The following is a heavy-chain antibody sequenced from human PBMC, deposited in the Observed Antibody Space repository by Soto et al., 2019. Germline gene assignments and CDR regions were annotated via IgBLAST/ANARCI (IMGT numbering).Heavy chain of an antibody. Sequence: GASVKVSCKASGYTFTSYYMHWVRQAPGQGLEWMGIINPSGGSTSYAQKFQGRVTMTRDTSTGTVYMELSSLRSEDTAVYYCAKEGTGTTSWFDPWGQGTLVTVSS. CDR3: AKEGTGTTSWFDP. V-gene: IGHV1-46*01. CDR1: GYTFTSYY. D-gene: IGHD1-7*01. CDR2: INPSGGST. J-gene: IGHJ5*02.